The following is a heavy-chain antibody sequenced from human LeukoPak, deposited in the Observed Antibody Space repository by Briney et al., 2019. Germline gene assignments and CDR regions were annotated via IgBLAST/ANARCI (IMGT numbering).Heavy chain of an antibody. J-gene: IGHJ4*02. CDR3: ARVGYDSSGYYRLDY. CDR1: GGSISSYY. V-gene: IGHV4-39*07. Sequence: SETLSLTCTVSGGSISSYYWGWIRQPPGKGLEWIGSIYYSGSTYYNPSLKSRVTISVDTFKNQFSLKLSSVTAADTAVYYCARVGYDSSGYYRLDYWGQGTLVTVSS. D-gene: IGHD3-22*01. CDR2: IYYSGST.